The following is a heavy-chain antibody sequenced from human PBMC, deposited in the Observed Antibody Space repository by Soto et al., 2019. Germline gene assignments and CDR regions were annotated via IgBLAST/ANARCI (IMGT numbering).Heavy chain of an antibody. CDR3: ARDHYDSSGYYFRGPGVQH. CDR1: GYTFTSYG. J-gene: IGHJ1*01. Sequence: ASLQVSCKDSGYTFTSYGISCVRQAPGQWLEWMGWISAYNGNTNYAQKLQGRVTMTTDTSTSTAYMELRSLRSDDTAVYYCARDHYDSSGYYFRGPGVQHWGQGTLVTVS. V-gene: IGHV1-18*04. D-gene: IGHD3-22*01. CDR2: ISAYNGNT.